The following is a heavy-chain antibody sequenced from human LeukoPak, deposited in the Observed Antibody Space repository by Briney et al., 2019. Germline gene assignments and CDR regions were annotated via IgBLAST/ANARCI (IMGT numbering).Heavy chain of an antibody. D-gene: IGHD3-22*01. CDR2: INPNSGDT. V-gene: IGHV1-2*02. J-gene: IGHJ4*02. CDR3: ARLASLYDSSGYYWGDY. Sequence: ASVKVSCKASGYSFTGYYMHWVRQAPGQGLEWMGWINPNSGDTKYAQKFQGRVTMTRDTSISTAYMELSRLRSDDTAVYYCARLASLYDSSGYYWGDYWGQGTLVTVSS. CDR1: GYSFTGYY.